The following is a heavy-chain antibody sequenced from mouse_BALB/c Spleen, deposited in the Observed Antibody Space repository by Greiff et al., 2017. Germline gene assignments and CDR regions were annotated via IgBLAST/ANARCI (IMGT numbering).Heavy chain of an antibody. CDR1: GYSFTSYY. J-gene: IGHJ3*01. CDR3: ASEDYGSSYGGFAY. D-gene: IGHD1-1*01. V-gene: IGHV1-66*01. CDR2: FFPGSGNT. Sequence: QVQLQLSGPELVKPGASVKISCKASGYSFTSYYIHWVKQRPGQGLEWIGWFFPGSGNTKYNEKFKGKATLTADTSSSTAYMQLSSLTSEDSAVYFCASEDYGSSYGGFAYWGQGTLVTVSA.